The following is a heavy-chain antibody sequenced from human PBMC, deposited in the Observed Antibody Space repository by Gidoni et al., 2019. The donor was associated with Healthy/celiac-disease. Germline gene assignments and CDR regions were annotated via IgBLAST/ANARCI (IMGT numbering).Heavy chain of an antibody. CDR2: IYWNDDK. V-gene: IGHV2-5*01. Sequence: ITLKESGPTLVKPTQTLTLTCTFSGFPLSTSGVGVGWLRQPPGKALEWLALIYWNDDKRYSPSLKSRLTITKDTSKNQVVLTMTNMDPVDTATYYWAHRQKGIGFDYWGQGTLVTVAS. CDR3: AHRQKGIGFDY. CDR1: GFPLSTSGVG. J-gene: IGHJ4*02.